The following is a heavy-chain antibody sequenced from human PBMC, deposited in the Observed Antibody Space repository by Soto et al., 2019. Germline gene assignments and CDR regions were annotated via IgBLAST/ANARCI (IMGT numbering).Heavy chain of an antibody. V-gene: IGHV3-74*01. CDR1: GFTFSTYW. CDR2: IKSDGSST. CDR3: ARSDWFDP. Sequence: LRLSCAASGFTFSTYWMHWVRQAPGKGLVWVSRIKSDGSSTTYADSVKGRFTISRDNAKNTLYLQMNSLRVEDTAVYYCARSDWFDPWGQGTLVTVSS. J-gene: IGHJ5*02.